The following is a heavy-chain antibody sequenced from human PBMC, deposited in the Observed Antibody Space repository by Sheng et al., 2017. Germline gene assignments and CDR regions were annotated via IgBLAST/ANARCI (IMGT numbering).Heavy chain of an antibody. V-gene: IGHV3-30*03. Sequence: QVQLVESGGGVVQPGRSLRLSCAASGFTFSSYGMHWVRQAPGKGLEWVAVISYDGSNKYYADSVKGRFTISRDNSKNTLYLQMNSLRAEDTAVYYCARNYGSGSYPNPTWDYW. CDR2: ISYDGSNK. CDR1: GFTFSSYG. D-gene: IGHD3-10*01. J-gene: IGHJ4*01. CDR3: ARNYGSGSYPNPTWDY.